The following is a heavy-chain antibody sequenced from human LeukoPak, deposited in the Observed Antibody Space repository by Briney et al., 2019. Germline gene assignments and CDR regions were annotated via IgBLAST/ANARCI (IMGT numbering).Heavy chain of an antibody. CDR3: ARSYGDLSYWYFDL. Sequence: SETLSLTCTVSGGSISSYYWSWIRQPPGKGLEWIGYIYYSGSTNYNPSLKSRVTISVDTSKNQFSLKLSSVTAADTAVYYCARSYGDLSYWYFDLWGRGTLVTASS. CDR2: IYYSGST. CDR1: GGSISSYY. V-gene: IGHV4-59*08. D-gene: IGHD4-17*01. J-gene: IGHJ2*01.